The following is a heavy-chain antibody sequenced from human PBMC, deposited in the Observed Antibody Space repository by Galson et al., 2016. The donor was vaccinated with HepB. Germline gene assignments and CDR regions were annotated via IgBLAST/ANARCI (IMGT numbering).Heavy chain of an antibody. Sequence: VKVSCKASGGTVSTYAISWARQAPGQGLEWMGGIIPVFGPPNYARKFEGRVTITADESTSTVYMELNSLRSEDTAVYYCMLGSCSPRCYSHSPYYYYYGMDVWGQGTTVTVSS. CDR3: MLGSCSPRCYSHSPYYYYYGMDV. V-gene: IGHV1-69*13. CDR2: IIPVFGPP. J-gene: IGHJ6*02. D-gene: IGHD2-21*01. CDR1: GGTVSTYA.